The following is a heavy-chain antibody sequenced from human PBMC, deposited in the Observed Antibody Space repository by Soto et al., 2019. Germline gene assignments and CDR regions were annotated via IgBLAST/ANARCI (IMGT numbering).Heavy chain of an antibody. Sequence: QVQLVQSGAEVKKPGSSVKVSCKASGGTFSSYAISWVRQAPGQGLEWMGGIIPIFGTANYAQKCQGRVTITADESTSTAYMELSSLRSEDTAVYYCARDEYSSSSVYYYGMDVWGQGTTVTVSS. CDR2: IIPIFGTA. V-gene: IGHV1-69*12. CDR3: ARDEYSSSSVYYYGMDV. CDR1: GGTFSSYA. J-gene: IGHJ6*02. D-gene: IGHD6-6*01.